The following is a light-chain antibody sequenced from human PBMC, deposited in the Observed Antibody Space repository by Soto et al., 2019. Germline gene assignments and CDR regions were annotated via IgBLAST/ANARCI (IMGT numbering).Light chain of an antibody. Sequence: DIQLTQSPSFLSASVGDRVTITCRASQDVSDYLAWYQHAPGKAPNLLIYAAYTLQSGVPSRFSGSGSGTDFSLTITSLQPEDFATYYCQYLNGAPTITFGQGTRMEIK. CDR2: AAY. J-gene: IGKJ5*01. V-gene: IGKV1-9*01. CDR3: QYLNGAPTIT. CDR1: QDVSDY.